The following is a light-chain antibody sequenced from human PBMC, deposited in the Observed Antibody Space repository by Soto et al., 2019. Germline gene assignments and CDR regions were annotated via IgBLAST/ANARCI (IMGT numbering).Light chain of an antibody. Sequence: EIVLTQSPDTLALSPGERATLSCRASQSVTSNYLAWYQQKPGQAPRLLIFGISSRATGIPDRFSGSGSGTDFTLTLARLEPEDFAVYSCKQYGSSYAFGQGTKLEIK. J-gene: IGKJ2*01. CDR2: GIS. V-gene: IGKV3-20*01. CDR3: KQYGSSYA. CDR1: QSVTSNY.